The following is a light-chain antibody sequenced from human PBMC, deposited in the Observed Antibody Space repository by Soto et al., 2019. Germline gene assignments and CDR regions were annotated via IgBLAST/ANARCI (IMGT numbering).Light chain of an antibody. J-gene: IGKJ1*01. CDR1: QGISSW. V-gene: IGKV1-5*01. Sequence: DIQMTQSRSTLSASVGDRVTITCRASQGISSWLAWYQQKPGKAPKLLIYDASSLESGVPSRFSGSGSGTEVTLTISSLQPDDFAPYYCQQYNSYSWTFGQGTKVEIK. CDR3: QQYNSYSWT. CDR2: DAS.